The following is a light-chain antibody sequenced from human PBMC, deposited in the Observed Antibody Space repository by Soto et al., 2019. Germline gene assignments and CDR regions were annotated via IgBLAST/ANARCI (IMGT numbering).Light chain of an antibody. CDR1: SSDVGSHYL. J-gene: IGLJ2*01. V-gene: IGLV2-23*01. Sequence: QSALTQPASVSGSPGQSMTISCTGTSSDVGSHYLVSWYQQHPGKAPKLMIYEGIKRPSGVSNRFSGSKSGNSASLTISGLQAEDEADYYCCSYAGSGNVIFGGGTNLTVL. CDR2: EGI. CDR3: CSYAGSGNVI.